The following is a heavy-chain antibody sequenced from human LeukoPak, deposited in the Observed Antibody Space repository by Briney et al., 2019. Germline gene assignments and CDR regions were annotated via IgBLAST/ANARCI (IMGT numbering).Heavy chain of an antibody. CDR3: ARDRFTMDYGAYYFDY. Sequence: SETPSLTCTVSGGSISSSSYYWGWIRQPPGKGLEWIGSIYYSGSTYYNPSLKSRVTISVDTSKNQFSLKLSSVTAADTAVYYCARDRFTMDYGAYYFDYWGQGTLVTVSS. J-gene: IGHJ4*02. CDR1: GGSISSSSYY. V-gene: IGHV4-39*07. CDR2: IYYSGST. D-gene: IGHD4-17*01.